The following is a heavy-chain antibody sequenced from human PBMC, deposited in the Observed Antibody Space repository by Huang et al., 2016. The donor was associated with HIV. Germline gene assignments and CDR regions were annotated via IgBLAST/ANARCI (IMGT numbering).Heavy chain of an antibody. V-gene: IGHV3-30-3*01. CDR3: ARDLWLRDLYYYYYMDV. J-gene: IGHJ6*03. CDR2: IAYDGSNK. D-gene: IGHD5-12*01. CDR1: RFTFSNYA. Sequence: QVQLVESGGGVVQPGRSLRLSCAASRFTFSNYAMHWVRQAPGKGLEGVAVIAYDGSNKYYADSVKGQFTISRDNSKNTLYLQMNSLRAEDTAVYYCARDLWLRDLYYYYYMDVWGKGTTVTVSS.